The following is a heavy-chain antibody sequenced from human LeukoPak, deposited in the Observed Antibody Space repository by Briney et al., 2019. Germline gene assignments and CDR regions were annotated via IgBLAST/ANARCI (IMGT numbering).Heavy chain of an antibody. J-gene: IGHJ4*02. CDR2: ISYDGSNK. Sequence: KPGGSLRLSCAASGFTFSSYAMHWVRQAPGKGLEWVAVISYDGSNKYYADSVKGRFTISRDNSKNSLYLQMNSLRAEDTAVYYCARGHSRSEVRAFDYWGQGTLVTVSS. CDR1: GFTFSSYA. CDR3: ARGHSRSEVRAFDY. V-gene: IGHV3-30*04. D-gene: IGHD3-22*01.